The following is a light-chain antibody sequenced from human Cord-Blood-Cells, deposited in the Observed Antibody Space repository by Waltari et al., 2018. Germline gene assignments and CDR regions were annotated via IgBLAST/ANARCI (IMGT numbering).Light chain of an antibody. Sequence: ALTQPAPVSGSPGQSITISCTGTGSDAGSYNLVSWYQQHPGKAPKLMIYEGSKRPSGVSNHFSGSKSGNTASLTISGLQAEDEADYYCCSYAGSSTYVFGTGTKVTVL. V-gene: IGLV2-23*01. CDR3: CSYAGSSTYV. CDR2: EGS. CDR1: GSDAGSYNL. J-gene: IGLJ1*01.